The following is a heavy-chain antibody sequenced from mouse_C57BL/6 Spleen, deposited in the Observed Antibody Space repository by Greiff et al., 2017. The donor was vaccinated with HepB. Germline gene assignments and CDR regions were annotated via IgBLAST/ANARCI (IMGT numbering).Heavy chain of an antibody. CDR2: IYTADGDT. V-gene: IGHV1-80*01. CDR1: GYAFSSYW. J-gene: IGHJ1*03. CDR3: ARGNSRYFDV. Sequence: VQLQQSGAELVKPGASVKLSCKASGYAFSSYWMNWVKQRPGKGLEWFGQIYTADGDTNYNGKFKGKATLTADKSYIKAYMQLSSLTSEDYAVYLCARGNSRYFDVWGTGTTVTVSS.